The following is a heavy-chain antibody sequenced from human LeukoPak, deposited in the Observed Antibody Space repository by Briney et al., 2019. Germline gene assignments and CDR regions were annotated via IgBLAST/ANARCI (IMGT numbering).Heavy chain of an antibody. D-gene: IGHD1-14*01. CDR1: GFTFDDYA. J-gene: IGHJ3*02. CDR3: AKGIITRRAFDI. CDR2: ISWNSGSI. Sequence: GRSLRLSCAASGFTFDDYAMHWVRQAPGKGLEWVSGISWNSGSIGYADSVKGRFTISRDNAKNSLYLQMNSLRAEDTALYYCAKGIITRRAFDIWGQGTMVTVSS. V-gene: IGHV3-9*01.